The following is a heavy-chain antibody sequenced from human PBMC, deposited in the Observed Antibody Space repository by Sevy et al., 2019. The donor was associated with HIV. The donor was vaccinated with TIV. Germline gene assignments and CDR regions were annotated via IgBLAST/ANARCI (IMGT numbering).Heavy chain of an antibody. J-gene: IGHJ4*02. CDR3: ARYPLPNYYDSSGYFGPFDY. Sequence: SETLSLTCAVYGGSFSGYYWNWIRQSPGKGLEWIGEINHSGSTHYNPSLKSRVTISVDTSKNQFSLKLSSVTAADTAVYYCARYPLPNYYDSSGYFGPFDYWGQGTLVTVSS. CDR1: GGSFSGYY. D-gene: IGHD3-22*01. V-gene: IGHV4-34*09. CDR2: INHSGST.